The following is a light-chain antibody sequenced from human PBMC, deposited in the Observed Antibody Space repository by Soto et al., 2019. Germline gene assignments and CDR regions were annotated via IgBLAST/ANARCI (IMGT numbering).Light chain of an antibody. CDR1: SSNIGAGYD. CDR2: GNS. CDR3: QSYDSSLSGFYV. V-gene: IGLV1-40*01. Sequence: QSVLTQPPSVSGAPGQRVTISCTGSSSNIGAGYDVHWYQQLPGTAPKLLIYGNSNRPSGVPDRFSGSKSGTSASLAITGLHAEDEADYYYQSYDSSLSGFYVFGTGTKVTVL. J-gene: IGLJ1*01.